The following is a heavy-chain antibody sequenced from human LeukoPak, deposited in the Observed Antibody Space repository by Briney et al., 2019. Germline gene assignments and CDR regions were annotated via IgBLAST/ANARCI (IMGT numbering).Heavy chain of an antibody. CDR2: IKSKTDGGTI. J-gene: IGHJ5*02. CDR1: GFTFNNAW. D-gene: IGHD5-18*01. Sequence: PGGSLRLSCAASGFTFNNAWISWVRQAPGKGLEWVGRIKSKTDGGTIDYAAPVKGRFTISRDESKNTVYLQMNSLKTEDTAVYYCTTFLSGDTEAPWGQGALVTVSS. V-gene: IGHV3-15*01. CDR3: TTFLSGDTEAP.